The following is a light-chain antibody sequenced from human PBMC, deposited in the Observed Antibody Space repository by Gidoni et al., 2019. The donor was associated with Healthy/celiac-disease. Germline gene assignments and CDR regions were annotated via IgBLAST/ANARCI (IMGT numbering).Light chain of an antibody. V-gene: IGKV1-39*01. CDR2: AAS. J-gene: IGKJ2*01. CDR1: QSISSY. CDR3: QQSYSTPYT. Sequence: DIELTQSPSYLSASVGDRVTITCRASQSISSYLNWYQQKPGKAPKLLIYAASSLQSGVPSRFSGSGSGTDFTLTIRSLQPADFATYYCQQSYSTPYTFGQGTKLEIK.